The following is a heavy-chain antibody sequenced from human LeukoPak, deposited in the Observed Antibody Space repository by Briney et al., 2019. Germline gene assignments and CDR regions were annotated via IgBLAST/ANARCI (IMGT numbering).Heavy chain of an antibody. D-gene: IGHD5-18*01. J-gene: IGHJ4*02. CDR3: ARGRGYDVTAMAPYYFDY. CDR2: INHSGST. V-gene: IGHV4-34*01. Sequence: SETLSLTCAVYGGSFSGYYWGWIRQPPGKGLEWIGEINHSGSTNYNPSLKSRITISVDTSKNQFSLKLSSVTAADTAVYYCARGRGYDVTAMAPYYFDYWGQGTLVTVSS. CDR1: GGSFSGYY.